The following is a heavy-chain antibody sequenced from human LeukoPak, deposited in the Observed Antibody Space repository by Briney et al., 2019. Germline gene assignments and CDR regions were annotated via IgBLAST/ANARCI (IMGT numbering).Heavy chain of an antibody. CDR1: GGSIRSYY. V-gene: IGHV4-59*01. D-gene: IGHD2/OR15-2a*01. J-gene: IGHJ3*02. Sequence: PSETLSLTCTVSGGSIRSYYWRWIRQPPGQGLEWIGYIYHSGSTNYNPSLKSRVTMSVDTSKNQFSLKLSSVTAADTAVYYCSSHLSNAFDIWGQGTMVIVSS. CDR3: SSHLSNAFDI. CDR2: IYHSGST.